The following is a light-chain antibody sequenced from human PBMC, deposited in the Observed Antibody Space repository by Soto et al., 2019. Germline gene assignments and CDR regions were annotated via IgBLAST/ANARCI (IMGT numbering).Light chain of an antibody. CDR1: QSISSW. CDR3: QQYNSYSRT. CDR2: DAS. V-gene: IGKV1-5*01. J-gene: IGKJ2*02. Sequence: DIQMTQSPSTLSASVGDRVTITCRASQSISSWLAWYQQKPGQAPKLLIYDASSLESGVPSRFSGSGSGTEFTLTISSLQPDDFATYYCQQYNSYSRTFGQGTKLEIK.